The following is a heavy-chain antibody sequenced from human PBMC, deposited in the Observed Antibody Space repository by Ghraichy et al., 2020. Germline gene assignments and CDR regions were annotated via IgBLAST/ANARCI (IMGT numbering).Heavy chain of an antibody. Sequence: ETLSLTCTVSGGSISSYYWNWIRQPPGKGLEWIGYIYYSGSTNYNPSLKSRVTISVDTSKNQFSLKLSSVTAADTAMYYCARGSSSWYPIVYWGQGTLVTVSS. CDR3: ARGSSSWYPIVY. CDR1: GGSISSYY. V-gene: IGHV4-59*01. CDR2: IYYSGST. D-gene: IGHD6-13*01. J-gene: IGHJ4*02.